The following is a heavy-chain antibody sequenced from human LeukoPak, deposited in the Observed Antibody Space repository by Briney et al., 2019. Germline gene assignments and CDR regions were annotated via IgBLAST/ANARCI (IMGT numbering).Heavy chain of an antibody. J-gene: IGHJ6*03. CDR2: ISYDGSNK. CDR1: GFTFSSYA. CDR3: ARTGPHMDV. Sequence: PGRSLRPSCAASGFTFSSYAMHWVRQAPGKGLEWVAVISYDGSNKYYADSVKGRFTISRDNSKNTLYLQMNSLRAEDTAVYYCARTGPHMDVWGKGTTVTVSS. V-gene: IGHV3-30*01. D-gene: IGHD1-14*01.